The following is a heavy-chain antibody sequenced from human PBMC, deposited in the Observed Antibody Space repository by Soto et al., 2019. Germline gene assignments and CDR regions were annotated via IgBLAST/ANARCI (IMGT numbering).Heavy chain of an antibody. V-gene: IGHV3-74*01. D-gene: IGHD2-21*01. Sequence: VQLVQSGGGSVQPGGSLRLSCEASGFTFTSFWMHWVRKVPGKGLVWVSRINSDGSNIRYADSVKGRFTVSRDNAKGTLYLQMNSLTVEDTAVYYCARDGAQIVVLGANYDYWGQGTLVTVSS. CDR2: INSDGSNI. CDR3: ARDGAQIVVLGANYDY. CDR1: GFTFTSFW. J-gene: IGHJ4*02.